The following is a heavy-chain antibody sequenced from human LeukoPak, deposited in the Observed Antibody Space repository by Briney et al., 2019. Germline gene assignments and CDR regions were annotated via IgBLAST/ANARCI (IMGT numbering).Heavy chain of an antibody. V-gene: IGHV3-21*01. Sequence: GGSLRLSCAASGFTFSSYSMNWVRQAPGKGLGWVSSISSSSSYIYYADSVRGRCTISRDNAKNSLYLQMNSLTAEDTAVYYCARDPGRGLYFDYWGQGTLVTVSS. J-gene: IGHJ4*02. CDR3: ARDPGRGLYFDY. D-gene: IGHD6-19*01. CDR2: ISSSSSYI. CDR1: GFTFSSYS.